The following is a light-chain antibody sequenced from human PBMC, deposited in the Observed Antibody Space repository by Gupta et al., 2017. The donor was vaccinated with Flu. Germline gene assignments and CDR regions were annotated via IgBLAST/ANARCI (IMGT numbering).Light chain of an antibody. V-gene: IGKV3-11*01. J-gene: IGKJ4*01. CDR1: QSVSSQ. CDR2: DAS. Sequence: EIVLTQSPATLSLSPGERATLSCRASQSVSSQLAWYQQRPGQAPRLLIYDASNRATGIPARFSGSGSGTDFTLTVSSLEPEDFAVYYCQQRGDWPLTFGGGTKVEIK. CDR3: QQRGDWPLT.